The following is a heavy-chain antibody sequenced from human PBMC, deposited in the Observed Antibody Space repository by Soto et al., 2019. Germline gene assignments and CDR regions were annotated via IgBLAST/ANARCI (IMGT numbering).Heavy chain of an antibody. J-gene: IGHJ4*02. D-gene: IGHD7-27*01. CDR3: TRGPSGDKVDF. CDR2: IYEGGRT. V-gene: IGHV4-30-4*01. Sequence: RQTPGKGLEWIGHIYEGGRTYSNPSLMGRATISLDTSKNLFSLNLKSVTAADTSVYYCTRGPSGDKVDFWGQGLLVTVTS.